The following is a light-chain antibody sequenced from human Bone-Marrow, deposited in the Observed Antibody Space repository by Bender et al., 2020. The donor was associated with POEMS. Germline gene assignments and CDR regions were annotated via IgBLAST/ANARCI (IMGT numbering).Light chain of an antibody. V-gene: IGLV1-44*01. J-gene: IGLJ2*01. CDR1: SSNIGAHA. CDR3: QSYDSRLSVVV. Sequence: QSVLTQPPSASGTPGQRVTISCSGGSSNIGAHAVNWYQHLPGTAPKLLIYRNNQRPSGVPDRFSGSKSGTSASLAISGLQSEDEADYYCQSYDSRLSVVVFGGGTKVTVL. CDR2: RNN.